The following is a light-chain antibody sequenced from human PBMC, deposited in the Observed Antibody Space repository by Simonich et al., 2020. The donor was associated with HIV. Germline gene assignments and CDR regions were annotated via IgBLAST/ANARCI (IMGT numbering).Light chain of an antibody. CDR2: AAS. J-gene: IGKJ4*01. CDR3: QQYHNLPLT. Sequence: DIQLTQSPSFLSASVGDRVTNTCRASQGISSYLAWYQQKPGKAPKLLIYAASTLQSGVPSRFSGSGSGTEFTLTISSLQPEDIATYYCQQYHNLPLTFAGGTKVEIK. V-gene: IGKV1-9*01. CDR1: QGISSY.